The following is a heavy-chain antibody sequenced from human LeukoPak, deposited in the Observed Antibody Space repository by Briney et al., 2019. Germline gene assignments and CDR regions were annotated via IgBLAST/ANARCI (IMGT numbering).Heavy chain of an antibody. Sequence: GGSLRLSCAASGFTFRNYAMAWVRQAQGKGLECVSAISGRGDSVRYADSVKGRFTISRDNSKNTPYLQMNSLRAEDTAVYYCARDRRGAAAGTLHYYYGMDVWGQGTTVTVSS. CDR2: ISGRGDSV. J-gene: IGHJ6*02. CDR3: ARDRRGAAAGTLHYYYGMDV. V-gene: IGHV3-23*01. D-gene: IGHD6-13*01. CDR1: GFTFRNYA.